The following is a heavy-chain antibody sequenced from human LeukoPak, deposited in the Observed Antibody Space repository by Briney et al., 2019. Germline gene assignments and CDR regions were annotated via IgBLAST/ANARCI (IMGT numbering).Heavy chain of an antibody. CDR3: ARGDGGSQGNY. J-gene: IGHJ4*02. V-gene: IGHV4-59*01. CDR2: IYYSGST. Sequence: PSETLSLTCTVSGGSISSYYWSWIRQPPGKGLEWIGYIYYSGSTNYNPSLKSRVTISVDTSKNQFSLKLSSVTTADTAVYYCARGDGGSQGNYWGQGTLVTVSS. D-gene: IGHD1-26*01. CDR1: GGSISSYY.